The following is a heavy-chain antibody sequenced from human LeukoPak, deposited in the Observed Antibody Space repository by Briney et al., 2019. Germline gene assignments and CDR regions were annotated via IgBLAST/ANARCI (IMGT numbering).Heavy chain of an antibody. Sequence: GGSLRLSCAASGFTFSSYSMNWVRQAPGKGLEWVSYISTSSSTIYYADSVKGRFTISRDNAKNSLYLQMNSLRDEDTALYYCAKDLLGYCSSTSCHPFDHWGQGTLVTVSS. D-gene: IGHD2-2*01. J-gene: IGHJ4*02. CDR3: AKDLLGYCSSTSCHPFDH. V-gene: IGHV3-48*02. CDR2: ISTSSSTI. CDR1: GFTFSSYS.